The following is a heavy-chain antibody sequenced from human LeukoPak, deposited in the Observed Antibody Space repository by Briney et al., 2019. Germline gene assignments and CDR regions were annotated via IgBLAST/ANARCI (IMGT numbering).Heavy chain of an antibody. V-gene: IGHV3-30-3*01. J-gene: IGHJ4*02. D-gene: IGHD6-19*01. Sequence: PGRSLRLSCAASGFTFSSYAMHWVRQAPGKGLERVAVISYDGSNKYYADSVKGRFTISRDNSKNTLYLQMNSLRAEDTAVYYCARDRHSSGWIDYWGQGTLVTVSS. CDR1: GFTFSSYA. CDR2: ISYDGSNK. CDR3: ARDRHSSGWIDY.